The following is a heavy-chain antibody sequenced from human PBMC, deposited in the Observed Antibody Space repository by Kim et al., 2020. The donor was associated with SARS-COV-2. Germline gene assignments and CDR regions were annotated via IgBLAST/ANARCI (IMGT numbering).Heavy chain of an antibody. D-gene: IGHD3-9*01. CDR1: GFTFSSYW. J-gene: IGHJ6*02. V-gene: IGHV3-7*03. Sequence: GGSLRLSCAASGFTFSSYWMSLVRQAPGKGLEWVANIKQDGSEKNYVDSVKGRITISRDNAKNSLYLQMNSLRAEDTAVYYCARDGLHYDILTGYYLSYYYYGMDVWGQGTTVTVSS. CDR3: ARDGLHYDILTGYYLSYYYYGMDV. CDR2: IKQDGSEK.